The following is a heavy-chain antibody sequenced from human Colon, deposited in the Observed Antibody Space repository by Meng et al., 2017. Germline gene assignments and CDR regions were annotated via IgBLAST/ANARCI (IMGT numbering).Heavy chain of an antibody. CDR1: GGSFDNYA. CDR2: IIPGVGTT. D-gene: IGHD6-6*01. V-gene: IGHV1-69*05. J-gene: IGHJ4*02. Sequence: QVQLMQSVAEVKTPGSSVRVSCKASGGSFDNYAISWVRQAPGQGLERVGGIIPGVGTTNYAQRFQGRVTITTDRSAGTVFMQLNSLRFEDTAVYYCARDRRNYYLDLWGQGTLVTVSS. CDR3: ARDRRNYYLDL.